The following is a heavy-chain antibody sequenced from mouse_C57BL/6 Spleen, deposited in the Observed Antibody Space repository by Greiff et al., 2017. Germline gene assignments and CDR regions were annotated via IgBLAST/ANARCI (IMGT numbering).Heavy chain of an antibody. CDR2: INPSTGGT. CDR3: AAIITTVVAPDY. D-gene: IGHD1-1*01. V-gene: IGHV1-42*01. J-gene: IGHJ2*01. Sequence: VQLQQSGPELVKPGASVKISCKASGYSFTGYYMNWVKQSPEKSLEWIGEINPSTGGTTYNQKFKAKATLTVDKSSSTAYMQLKSLTSEDSAVYYCAAIITTVVAPDYWGQGTTLTVSA. CDR1: GYSFTGYY.